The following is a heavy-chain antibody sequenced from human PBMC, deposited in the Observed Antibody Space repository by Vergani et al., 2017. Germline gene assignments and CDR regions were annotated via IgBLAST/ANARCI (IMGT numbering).Heavy chain of an antibody. CDR3: ARGYSGYDFVAFDY. V-gene: IGHV3-30*01. D-gene: IGHD5-12*01. CDR2: ISYDGSNK. J-gene: IGHJ4*02. Sequence: VQLVESGGGVVQPGRSLRLSCAASGFTFSSYAMHWVRQAPGKGLEWVAVISYDGSNKYYADSVKGRFTIARDNSKNTLYLQMISLRAEDTAVYYGARGYSGYDFVAFDYWGQGTLVTVSS. CDR1: GFTFSSYA.